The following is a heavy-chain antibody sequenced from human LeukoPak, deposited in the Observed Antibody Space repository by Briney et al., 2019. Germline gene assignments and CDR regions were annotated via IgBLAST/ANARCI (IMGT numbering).Heavy chain of an antibody. Sequence: GGSLRLSCAASGFTFSSYAMSWVRQAPGKGLEWVAVISYDGSNKYYADSVKGRFTISRDNSKNTLYLQMNSLRAEDTAVYYCARGGYSSSRYYFDYWGQGTLVTVSS. D-gene: IGHD6-13*01. CDR1: GFTFSSYA. CDR2: ISYDGSNK. V-gene: IGHV3-30-3*01. J-gene: IGHJ4*02. CDR3: ARGGYSSSRYYFDY.